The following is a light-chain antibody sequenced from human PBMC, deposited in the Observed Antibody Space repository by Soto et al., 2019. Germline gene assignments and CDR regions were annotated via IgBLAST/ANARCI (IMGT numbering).Light chain of an antibody. V-gene: IGLV2-11*01. CDR3: CLYEGSYYF. J-gene: IGLJ1*01. Sequence: QSALTQPRSVSGSPGQSVTISCSGTSSDVGGYNYVSWYQQHPGKAPKLMIYDVSTQPSGVPDRFSGSKFGNTASLTISGLPAEGEADYSCCLYEGSYYFLGLGTKVTVL. CDR2: DVS. CDR1: SSDVGGYNY.